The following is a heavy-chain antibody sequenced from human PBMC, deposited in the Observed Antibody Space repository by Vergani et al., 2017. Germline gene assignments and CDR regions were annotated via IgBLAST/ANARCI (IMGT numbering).Heavy chain of an antibody. D-gene: IGHD2-15*01. CDR2: INHSGST. CDR1: GGSFSGYY. V-gene: IGHV4-34*01. Sequence: QVQLQQWGAGLLKPSETLSLTCAVYGGSFSGYYWSWIRQPPGKGLEWIGEINHSGSTKNNPSLKSRVTISVDTSKNQFSLKLSSVTAADTAVYYCAREGCSGGSCFGAFDIWGQGTMVTVS. J-gene: IGHJ3*02. CDR3: AREGCSGGSCFGAFDI.